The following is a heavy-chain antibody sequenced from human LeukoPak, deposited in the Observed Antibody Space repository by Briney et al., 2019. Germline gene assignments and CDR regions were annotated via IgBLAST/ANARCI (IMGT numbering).Heavy chain of an antibody. CDR1: GGSISSSSYY. V-gene: IGHV4-39*01. CDR2: IYYSGST. Sequence: PSETLSLTCTVSGGSISSSSYYWGWIRQPPGKGLEWIGSIYYSGSTYYNPSLKSRVTISVDTSKNQFSLKLSSVIAADTAVYYCARQPQSSGSYYRSWYFDLWGRGTLVTVSS. J-gene: IGHJ2*01. D-gene: IGHD1-26*01. CDR3: ARQPQSSGSYYRSWYFDL.